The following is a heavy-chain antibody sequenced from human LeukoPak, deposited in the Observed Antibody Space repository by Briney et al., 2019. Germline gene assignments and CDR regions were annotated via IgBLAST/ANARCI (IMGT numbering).Heavy chain of an antibody. CDR3: ARDWLAYSSGLGTDY. CDR1: GGSISSSSYY. Sequence: SETLSLTCTVSGGSISSSSYYWGWIRQPPGKGLEWIGSIYYSGSTYYNPSLKSRVTISVDTSKNQFSLKLSSVTAADTAVYYCARDWLAYSSGLGTDYWGQGTLVTVSS. D-gene: IGHD6-19*01. V-gene: IGHV4-39*07. J-gene: IGHJ4*02. CDR2: IYYSGST.